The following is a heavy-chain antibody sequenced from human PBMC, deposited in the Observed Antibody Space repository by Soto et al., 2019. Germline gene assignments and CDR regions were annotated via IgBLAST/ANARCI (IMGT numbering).Heavy chain of an antibody. V-gene: IGHV3-49*04. CDR1: LFTFGDYA. CDR3: TRSRFLEWVGGSYYHGIDV. CDR2: IRSKAYGGTT. D-gene: IGHD3-3*01. Sequence: GSLRLSCTASLFTFGDYAMSWVRKAPGKGLEWVGFIRSKAYGGTTEYVASVKGRFPISRDDSKSIAYLQMNSLNTEDTAVYYCTRSRFLEWVGGSYYHGIDVWGQAPTVTVSS. J-gene: IGHJ6*02.